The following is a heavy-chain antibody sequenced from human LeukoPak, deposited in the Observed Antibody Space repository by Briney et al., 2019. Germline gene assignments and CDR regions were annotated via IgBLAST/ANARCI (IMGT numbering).Heavy chain of an antibody. D-gene: IGHD6-13*01. CDR3: AREVAAAGISSLFYP. CDR1: GFTFSSYW. CDR2: IKQDGSEK. Sequence: GGSLRLSCAASGFTFSSYWMSWVRQAPGKGLEWVANIKQDGSEKYYVDSVKGRFTISRDNAKNSLYLQMNSLRAEDTAVYYCAREVAAAGISSLFYPWGQGTLVTVSS. V-gene: IGHV3-7*01. J-gene: IGHJ5*02.